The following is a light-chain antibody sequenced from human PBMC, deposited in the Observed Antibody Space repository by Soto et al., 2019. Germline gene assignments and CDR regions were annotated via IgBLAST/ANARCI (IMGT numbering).Light chain of an antibody. V-gene: IGKV3-15*01. CDR1: QSVSSN. Sequence: EIVMTQSPATLSVSPGERATLSCRASQSVSSNLAWYQQKPGQAPRLLISGASTRATGIPARFSGSGSGTEFTLTISSLQSEDFAVYYCQQYDDWPGTFGPGTKVDI. J-gene: IGKJ3*01. CDR2: GAS. CDR3: QQYDDWPGT.